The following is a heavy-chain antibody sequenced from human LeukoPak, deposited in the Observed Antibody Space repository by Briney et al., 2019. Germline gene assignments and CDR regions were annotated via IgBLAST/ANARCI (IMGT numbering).Heavy chain of an antibody. CDR1: GFTFSSYA. Sequence: PGGSLRLSCAASGFTFSSYAMSWVRQAPGKGLEGGSAISGSGGSTYYADSVKGRFTISRDNSKNTLYLQMNSLRAEDTAVYYCANLQKWELPENDAFDIWGQGTMVTVSS. J-gene: IGHJ3*02. CDR3: ANLQKWELPENDAFDI. D-gene: IGHD1-26*01. CDR2: ISGSGGST. V-gene: IGHV3-23*01.